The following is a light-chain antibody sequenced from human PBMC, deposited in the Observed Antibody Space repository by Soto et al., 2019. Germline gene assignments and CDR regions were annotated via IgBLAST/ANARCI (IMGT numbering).Light chain of an antibody. CDR3: HQYNTYSSLT. CDR2: KAS. CDR1: QTVNSW. J-gene: IGKJ4*01. V-gene: IGKV1-5*03. Sequence: DIQMTQSPSTLSASVGDRVTITCRASQTVNSWLAWYQQKPGEAPKLLIYKASTLHSGVPSRFSGSGSGTEFPLTISCLQPDDFATYYCHQYNTYSSLTFGGGTKVEIK.